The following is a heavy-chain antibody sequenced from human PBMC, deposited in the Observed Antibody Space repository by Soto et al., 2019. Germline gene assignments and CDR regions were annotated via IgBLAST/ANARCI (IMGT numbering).Heavy chain of an antibody. Sequence: LRLSCAASGFTFSSYAMSWVRQAPGKALEWLARIDWDDDKFYSTSLKTRLTISKDTSKNQVVLTMTNMDPVDTATYYCARSPTPGWFDPWGQGTLVTVSS. J-gene: IGHJ5*02. V-gene: IGHV2-70*04. CDR3: ARSPTPGWFDP. CDR1: GFTFSSYAM. CDR2: IDWDDDK.